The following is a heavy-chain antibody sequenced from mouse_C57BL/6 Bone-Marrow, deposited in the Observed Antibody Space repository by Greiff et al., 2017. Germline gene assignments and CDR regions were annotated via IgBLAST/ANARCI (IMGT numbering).Heavy chain of an antibody. Sequence: VQLVESGPGLVAPSQSLSITCTVSGFSLTSYAISWVRQPPGKGLEWLGVIWTGRGTNYNSALKSRLSISKDNSKSQVFLKMNSLQTDDTARYYCARGRDSWFAYWGQGTLVTVSA. CDR2: IWTGRGT. J-gene: IGHJ3*01. CDR1: GFSLTSYA. V-gene: IGHV2-9-1*01. CDR3: ARGRDSWFAY.